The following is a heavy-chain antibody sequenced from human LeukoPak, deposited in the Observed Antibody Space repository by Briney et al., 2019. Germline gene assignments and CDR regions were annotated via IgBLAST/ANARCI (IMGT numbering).Heavy chain of an antibody. D-gene: IGHD3-16*01. CDR3: ARGMRGSSYDYYYYYMDV. V-gene: IGHV3-64*01. J-gene: IGHJ6*03. Sequence: SCKASGGTFSSYAMHWVRQAPGKGLEYVSAISSNGGSTYYANSVKGRFTISRDNSKNTLYLRMGSLRAEDMAVYYCARGMRGSSYDYYYYYMDVWGKGTTVTVSS. CDR2: ISSNGGST. CDR1: GGTFSSYA.